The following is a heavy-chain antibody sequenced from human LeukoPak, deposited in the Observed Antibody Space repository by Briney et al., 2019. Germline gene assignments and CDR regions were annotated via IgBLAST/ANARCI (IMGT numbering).Heavy chain of an antibody. CDR3: AKAPYGDYYYYFDY. J-gene: IGHJ4*02. CDR1: GFTSSSYW. CDR2: IKEDGSEK. V-gene: IGHV3-7*03. Sequence: PGGSLRLTCAASGFTSSSYWVSWVRQAPGKGLEWLGNIKEDGSEKYYVDSVKGRFIISGDNAKNSLYLQMNGLRAEDTAVYYCAKAPYGDYYYYFDYWGQGTLVTVSS. D-gene: IGHD4-17*01.